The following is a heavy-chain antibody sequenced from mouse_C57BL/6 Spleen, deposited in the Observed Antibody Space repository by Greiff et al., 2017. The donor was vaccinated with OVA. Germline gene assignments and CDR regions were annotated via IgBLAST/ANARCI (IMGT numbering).Heavy chain of an antibody. D-gene: IGHD1-1*01. J-gene: IGHJ1*03. V-gene: IGHV1-78*01. CDR2: IYPRDGST. CDR3: ARSHYYGSSYWYFDV. Sequence: QVHVKQSDAELVKPGASVKISCKVSGYTFTDHTIHWMKQRPEQGLEWIGYIYPRDGSTKYNEKFKGKATLTADKSSSTAYMQLNSLTSEDSAVYFCARSHYYGSSYWYFDVWGTGTTVTVSS. CDR1: GYTFTDHT.